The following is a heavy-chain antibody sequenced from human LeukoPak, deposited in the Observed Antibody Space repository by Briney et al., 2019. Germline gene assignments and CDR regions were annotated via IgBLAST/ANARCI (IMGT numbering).Heavy chain of an antibody. J-gene: IGHJ4*02. Sequence: GGSLRLSCAASGFTFSSYGMRWVRQAPGKGLEWVAFIRYDGSNKYYADSVKGRFTISRDNSKNTLYLQMNSLRAEDTAVYYCAKDCRDYGDYPADYWGQGTLVTVSS. D-gene: IGHD4-17*01. V-gene: IGHV3-30*02. CDR1: GFTFSSYG. CDR2: IRYDGSNK. CDR3: AKDCRDYGDYPADY.